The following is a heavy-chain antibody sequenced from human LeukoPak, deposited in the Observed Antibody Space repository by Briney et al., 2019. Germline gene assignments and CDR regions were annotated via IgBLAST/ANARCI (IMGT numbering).Heavy chain of an antibody. V-gene: IGHV1-24*01. CDR1: GYTLTELS. Sequence: ASVKVSCKVSGYTLTELSMHWVRQAPGKGLEWMGGFDPEDGETIYAQKFQGRVTMTEDTSTDTAYMELSSLRSEDTAVYYCATAPRITMVRGAGMPNLDYWGQGTLVTVSS. D-gene: IGHD3-10*01. J-gene: IGHJ4*02. CDR3: ATAPRITMVRGAGMPNLDY. CDR2: FDPEDGET.